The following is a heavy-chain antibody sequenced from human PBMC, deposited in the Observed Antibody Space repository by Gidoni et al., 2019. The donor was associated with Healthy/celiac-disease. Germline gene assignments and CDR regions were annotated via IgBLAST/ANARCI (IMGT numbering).Heavy chain of an antibody. CDR3: ASYHKTTVDGVGAFDI. V-gene: IGHV5-10-1*03. Sequence: EVQLVQSGAEVKKPGESLRISCKGSGYSFTSYWISWVRQMPGKGLEWMGRIDPSDSYTNYSPSFQGHVTISADKSISTAYLQWSSLKASDTAMYYCASYHKTTVDGVGAFDIWGQGTMVTVSS. D-gene: IGHD4-17*01. J-gene: IGHJ3*02. CDR2: IDPSDSYT. CDR1: GYSFTSYW.